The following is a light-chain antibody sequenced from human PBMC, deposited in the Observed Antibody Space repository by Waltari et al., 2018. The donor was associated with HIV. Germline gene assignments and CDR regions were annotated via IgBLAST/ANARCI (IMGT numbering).Light chain of an antibody. CDR1: TTNIGAGYD. CDR3: QSFDTSLSASV. CDR2: DNT. Sequence: QSVLTQPPSVSGAPGQRVTISCTGSTTNIGAGYDVHWYQQVPGRAPKLLIYDNTNRPSGVPDRFSGYKSGTSAALAITGLQAVDETDYYCQSFDTSLSASVFGTGTRVTVL. J-gene: IGLJ1*01. V-gene: IGLV1-40*01.